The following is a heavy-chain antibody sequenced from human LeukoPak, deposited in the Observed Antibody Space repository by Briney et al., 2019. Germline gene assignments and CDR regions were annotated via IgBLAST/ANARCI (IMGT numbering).Heavy chain of an antibody. V-gene: IGHV5-51*01. CDR3: ARVDTAMARDY. CDR2: IYPVDSDT. D-gene: IGHD5-18*01. CDR1: GYSFTSYW. Sequence: GESLKISCKDSGYSFTSYWIGWVRQMPVKGLEWMGIIYPVDSDTRYSPSFQGQVTISADKSISTAYLQWSSLKASDTAMYYCARVDTAMARDYWGQGTLVTVSS. J-gene: IGHJ4*02.